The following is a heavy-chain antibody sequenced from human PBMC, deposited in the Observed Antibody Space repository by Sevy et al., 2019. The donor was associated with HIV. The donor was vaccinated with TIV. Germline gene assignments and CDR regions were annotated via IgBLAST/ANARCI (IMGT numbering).Heavy chain of an antibody. CDR3: ARDCSSATCLWGLDV. CDR2: IKRDGSEK. CDR1: GFTYSNDW. J-gene: IGHJ6*02. D-gene: IGHD2-2*01. Sequence: GESLKISCAASGFTYSNDWMSWVRQAPGKGLEWVANIKRDGSEKYYVASVKGRFTISRDNAKTSLYLQMNSLRAEDTAVYYCARDCSSATCLWGLDVWGQGTTVTVSS. V-gene: IGHV3-7*03.